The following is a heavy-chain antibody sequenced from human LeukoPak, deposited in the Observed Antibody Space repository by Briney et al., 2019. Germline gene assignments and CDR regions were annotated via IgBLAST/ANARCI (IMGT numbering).Heavy chain of an antibody. V-gene: IGHV3-23*01. CDR2: ISGSGGSA. CDR1: GFTFSSYA. Sequence: GGSLRLSCAASGFTFSSYAMSWVRQAPGKGLEWVSAISGSGGSAYYADSVKGRFTIPRDNSKNTLYLQMNSLRAEDTAVCYCAKRRYYFDYWGQGTLVTVSS. J-gene: IGHJ4*02. D-gene: IGHD2-2*01. CDR3: AKRRYYFDY.